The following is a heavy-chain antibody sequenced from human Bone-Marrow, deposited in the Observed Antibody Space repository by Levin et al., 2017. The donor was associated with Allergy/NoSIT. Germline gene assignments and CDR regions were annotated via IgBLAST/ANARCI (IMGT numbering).Heavy chain of an antibody. J-gene: IGHJ2*01. V-gene: IGHV3-30*03. CDR3: ARGFHNDMSGLNWYFDL. CDR1: GFTFSDYG. CDR2: ISNDGRNK. Sequence: PGGSLRLSCGASGFTFSDYGMHWVRQAPGKGLEWVAVISNDGRNKYYGDSVKDRFTISRDNSENTLDLQMSSLSPEYTAVYFCARGFHNDMSGLNWYFDLWGRGTLVTVSS. D-gene: IGHD3-22*01.